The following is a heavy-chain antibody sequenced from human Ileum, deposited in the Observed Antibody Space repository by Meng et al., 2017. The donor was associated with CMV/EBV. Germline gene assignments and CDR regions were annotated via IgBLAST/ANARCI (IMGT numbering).Heavy chain of an antibody. V-gene: IGHV4-34*01. CDR3: ARGQDNHKGGVH. D-gene: IGHD1-14*01. J-gene: IGHJ4*02. CDR1: DASFSDFY. CDR2: IHPSGST. Sequence: QLWRIGLLKPSETLPLTCDVYDASFSDFYWSWTRHLPGKGLEWIGEIHPSGSTHYNPSLESRVSISVHMSNNQFSLKVSSVTAADTAVYYCARGQDNHKGGVHWGQGTLVTVSS.